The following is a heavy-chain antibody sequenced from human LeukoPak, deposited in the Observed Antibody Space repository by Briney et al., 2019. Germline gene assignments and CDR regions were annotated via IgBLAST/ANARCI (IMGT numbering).Heavy chain of an antibody. CDR1: GGTFSSYA. J-gene: IGHJ4*02. CDR2: IIPILGIA. D-gene: IGHD2-2*01. V-gene: IGHV1-69*04. Sequence: SVKVSCKASGGTFSSYAISWVRQAPGQGLEWMGRIIPILGIANYAQKFQGRVTITADKSTSTAYMELSSLRSEDTAEYYCARDQRGEPAAHDYWGQGTLVTVSS. CDR3: ARDQRGEPAAHDY.